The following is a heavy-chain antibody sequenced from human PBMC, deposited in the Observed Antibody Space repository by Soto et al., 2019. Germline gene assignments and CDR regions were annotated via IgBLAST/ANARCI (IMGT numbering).Heavy chain of an antibody. CDR2: INAGNGNT. Sequence: SVKVSSKASGYTFTGYATHCVSQAPGQRHEWMGWINAGNGNTKYSQKFQGRVTITRDTSASTAYMELSSLRSEDTAVYYCAREELGYGGAGYAFSGRGTMDTVSS. CDR3: AREELGYGGAGYAF. D-gene: IGHD3-16*01. CDR1: GYTFTGYA. J-gene: IGHJ3*01. V-gene: IGHV1-3*01.